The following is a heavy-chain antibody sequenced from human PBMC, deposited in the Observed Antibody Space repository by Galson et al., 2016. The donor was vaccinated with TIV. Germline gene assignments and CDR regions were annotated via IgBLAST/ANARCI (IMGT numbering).Heavy chain of an antibody. CDR1: GYSFASYW. D-gene: IGHD2-15*01. V-gene: IGHV5-51*03. CDR3: AREPRSGNYFDY. Sequence: QSGAEVKKPGESLKISCKGSGYSFASYWIGWVRQMPGKGLECMGVTYPGDSDTRYSPTFQGQVTISADKSLSTAYLQWSSLKASDTAMYYCAREPRSGNYFDYWGQGALVTVSS. CDR2: TYPGDSDT. J-gene: IGHJ4*02.